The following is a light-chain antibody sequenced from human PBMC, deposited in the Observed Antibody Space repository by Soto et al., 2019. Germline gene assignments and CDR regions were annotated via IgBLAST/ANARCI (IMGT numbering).Light chain of an antibody. CDR3: SSYAISSTL. CDR1: SSDIGGYNY. J-gene: IGLJ3*02. V-gene: IGLV2-14*01. Sequence: QSALTQPASVSGSPGQSITISCTGTSSDIGGYNYVSWYQQHPGNAPKLMIYDVSNRPSGVSNRFSGSKSGNTASLTISGLQAVDEADYYCSSYAISSTLFGGGTKLTVL. CDR2: DVS.